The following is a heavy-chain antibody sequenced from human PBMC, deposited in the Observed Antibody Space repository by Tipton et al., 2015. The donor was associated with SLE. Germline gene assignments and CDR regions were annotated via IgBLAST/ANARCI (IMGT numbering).Heavy chain of an antibody. CDR3: ARVLAGTVFDY. Sequence: SLRLSCAASGFTFSSYSMNWVRQAPGKGLEWVSYISSSSSYTNYADSVKGRFTISRDNAKNSLYLQMNSLRAEDTAVYYCARVLAGTVFDYWGQGTLVTVSS. J-gene: IGHJ4*02. CDR2: ISSSSSYT. CDR1: GFTFSSYS. D-gene: IGHD6-19*01. V-gene: IGHV3-21*05.